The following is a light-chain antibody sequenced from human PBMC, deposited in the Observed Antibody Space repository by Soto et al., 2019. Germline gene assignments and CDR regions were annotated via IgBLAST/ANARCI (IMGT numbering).Light chain of an antibody. V-gene: IGLV2-14*03. CDR3: SSDTSSSTNVV. Sequence: QAVVTQPASVSGSPGQSITISCTGTSSDVGGFNYVSWYQHHPGKAPKLLIYDVINRPSGVSNRFSGSKSGNTASLTISGLQAEDEADYYCSSDTSSSTNVVFGGGTKLTVL. CDR2: DVI. J-gene: IGLJ2*01. CDR1: SSDVGGFNY.